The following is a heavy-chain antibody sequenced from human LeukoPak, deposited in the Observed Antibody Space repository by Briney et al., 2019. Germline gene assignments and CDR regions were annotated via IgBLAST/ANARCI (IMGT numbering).Heavy chain of an antibody. D-gene: IGHD3-3*01. J-gene: IGHJ4*02. CDR3: ATNGNAYYDFY. Sequence: GGSLRLSCAASGFTFSSYAMSWVRQAPVKGLEWVSAISGSGGSTYYADSVKGRFTISRDNSKNTLYLQMNSLRAEDTAVYYCATNGNAYYDFYWGQGTLVTVSS. V-gene: IGHV3-23*01. CDR2: ISGSGGST. CDR1: GFTFSSYA.